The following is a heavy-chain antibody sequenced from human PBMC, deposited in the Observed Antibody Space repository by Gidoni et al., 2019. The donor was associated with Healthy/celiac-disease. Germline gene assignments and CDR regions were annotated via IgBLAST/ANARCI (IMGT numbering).Heavy chain of an antibody. V-gene: IGHV4-59*01. CDR1: GGSISSYY. CDR3: AGWASSGYYGAFFDY. D-gene: IGHD3-22*01. Sequence: QVQLQESGPGLVKPSETLSLTCTVSGGSISSYYWSWIRQPPGKGLEWIGYIYYSGSTNYNPSLKSRVTISVDTSKNQFSLKLSSVTAADTAVYYCAGWASSGYYGAFFDYWGQGTLVTVSS. J-gene: IGHJ4*02. CDR2: IYYSGST.